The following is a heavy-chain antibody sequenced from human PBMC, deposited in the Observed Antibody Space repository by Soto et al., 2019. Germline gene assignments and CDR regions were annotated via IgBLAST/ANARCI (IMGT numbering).Heavy chain of an antibody. Sequence: SETLSLTCAVYGGSFSGYYWSWIRQPPGKGLEWIGEINHSGSTNYNPSLKSRVTISVDTSKNQFSLKLSSVTAADTAVYYCARGGLDSSGFPTDHKFDPWGQGTLVTVSS. CDR1: GGSFSGYY. CDR2: INHSGST. D-gene: IGHD6-19*01. CDR3: ARGGLDSSGFPTDHKFDP. V-gene: IGHV4-34*01. J-gene: IGHJ5*02.